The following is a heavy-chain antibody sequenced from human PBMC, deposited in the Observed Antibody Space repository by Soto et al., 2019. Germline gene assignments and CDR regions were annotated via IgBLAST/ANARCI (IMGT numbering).Heavy chain of an antibody. D-gene: IGHD3-22*01. CDR1: GGSISSSSYY. J-gene: IGHJ4*02. CDR3: ARHREYYYDSSGFGDY. Sequence: PSETLSLTCTVSGGSISSSSYYWGWIRQPPGKGLEWIGSIYYSGSTYYNPSLKSRVTISVDTSKSQFSLKLSSVTAADTAVYYCARHREYYYDSSGFGDYWGQGTLVTVSS. V-gene: IGHV4-39*01. CDR2: IYYSGST.